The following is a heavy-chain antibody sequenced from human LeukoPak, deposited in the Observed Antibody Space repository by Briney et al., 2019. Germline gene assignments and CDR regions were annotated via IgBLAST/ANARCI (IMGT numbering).Heavy chain of an antibody. Sequence: SESLSLTCTVSGGSISSYYWSWIRQPAGKGLECSGRIYTSGTTNYNPSLKSRVTMSVDTSKNQFSLKLSSVTAADTAVYYCARDWRVGDFWSGSRYPTNWFDPWGQGTLVTVSS. CDR1: GGSISSYY. J-gene: IGHJ5*02. V-gene: IGHV4-4*07. D-gene: IGHD3-3*01. CDR2: IYTSGTT. CDR3: ARDWRVGDFWSGSRYPTNWFDP.